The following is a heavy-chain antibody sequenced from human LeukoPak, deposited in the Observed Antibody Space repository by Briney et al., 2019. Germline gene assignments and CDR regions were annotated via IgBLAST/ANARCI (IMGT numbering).Heavy chain of an antibody. CDR1: GFTFSSFE. CDR3: AKTGYSSGWYRIWDY. Sequence: GRSLRLSCAASGFTFSSFEMSWVRQALGKGLEWVSAISGSGGSAYYADSVKGRFTISRDNSRNSLSLQMNSLRAEDTALYYCAKTGYSSGWYRIWDYWGQGTLVTVSS. V-gene: IGHV3-23*01. D-gene: IGHD6-19*01. J-gene: IGHJ4*02. CDR2: ISGSGGSA.